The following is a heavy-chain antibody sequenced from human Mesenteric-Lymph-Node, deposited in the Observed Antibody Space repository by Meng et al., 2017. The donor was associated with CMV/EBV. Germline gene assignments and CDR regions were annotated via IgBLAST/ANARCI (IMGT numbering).Heavy chain of an antibody. CDR2: VTDTGETT. J-gene: IGHJ4*02. Sequence: GGSLRLSCAVSGFTFSNYVMSWVRQAPGTGPEWVSTVTDTGETTYYADSVKGRFTISRDNSKNTLYLQMSSLRADDTALYYCARRGVTTVLHSFFFDRWGQGILVTVS. CDR3: ARRGVTTVLHSFFFDR. CDR1: GFTFSNYV. D-gene: IGHD4-11*01. V-gene: IGHV3-23*01.